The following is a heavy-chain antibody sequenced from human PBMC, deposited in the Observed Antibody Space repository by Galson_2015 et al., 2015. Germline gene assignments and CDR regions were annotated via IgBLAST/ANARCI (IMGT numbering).Heavy chain of an antibody. D-gene: IGHD6-6*01. CDR2: ISGSGGNT. J-gene: IGHJ4*02. V-gene: IGHV3-23*01. CDR1: GFTFSSYA. CDR3: AKDRGSSSSRGYFDS. Sequence: SLRLSCAASGFTFSSYAMSWVRQAPGKGLEWVSSISGSGGNTYYADSVKARFTISRDNSKNTLYLQMDSLRGEDTAVYYCAKDRGSSSSRGYFDSWGQGTLVTVSS.